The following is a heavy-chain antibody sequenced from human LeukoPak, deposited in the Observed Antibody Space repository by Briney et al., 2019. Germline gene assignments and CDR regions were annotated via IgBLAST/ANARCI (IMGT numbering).Heavy chain of an antibody. D-gene: IGHD3-3*01. J-gene: IGHJ4*02. CDR2: INPNSGNT. V-gene: IGHV1-8*01. Sequence: EASVKVSCKASGYTFTSYDINWVRQATGQGLEWMGWINPNSGNTNYAQKFQGRVTMTRNTSISTAYMELSSLRSEDTAVYYCASFGVVPDFDYWGEGSLVTVSS. CDR3: ASFGVVPDFDY. CDR1: GYTFTSYD.